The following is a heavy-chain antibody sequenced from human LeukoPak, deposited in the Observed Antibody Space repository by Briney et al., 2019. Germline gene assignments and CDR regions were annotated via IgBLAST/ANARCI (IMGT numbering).Heavy chain of an antibody. CDR1: GYTFTSYY. CDR2: INPSGGST. CDR3: ARESPPLHFDY. J-gene: IGHJ4*02. V-gene: IGHV1-46*01. Sequence: ASVKVSCQASGYTFTSYYMHWVRQAPGQGLEWMGIINPSGGSTSYAQKFQGRVTMTRDMSTSTVYMELSSLRSEDTAVYYCARESPPLHFDYWGQGTLVTVSS.